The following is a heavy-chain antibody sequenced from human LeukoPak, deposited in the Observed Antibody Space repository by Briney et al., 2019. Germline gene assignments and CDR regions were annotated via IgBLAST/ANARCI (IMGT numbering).Heavy chain of an antibody. CDR2: IRYDGSNK. CDR1: GFTFRNYN. Sequence: GGSLRLSCAASGFTFRNYNMNWVRRAPGKGLEWVAFIRYDGSNKYYADSVKGRFTISRDNSKNTLYLQMNSLRAEDTAVYYCAKEGSSQNIDNYFDYWGQGTLVPVSS. V-gene: IGHV3-30*02. D-gene: IGHD2/OR15-2a*01. CDR3: AKEGSSQNIDNYFDY. J-gene: IGHJ4*02.